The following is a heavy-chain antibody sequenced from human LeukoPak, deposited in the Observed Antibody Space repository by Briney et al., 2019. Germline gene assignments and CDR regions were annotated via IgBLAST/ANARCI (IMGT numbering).Heavy chain of an antibody. Sequence: GGSLRLSCAASGFTFSSYSMNWVRQAPGKGLEWVSSISSSSSCIYYADSVKGRFTISRDNAKNSLYLQMNSLRAEDTAVYYCARGPYSSGWYSFFDYWGQGTLVTVS. J-gene: IGHJ4*02. V-gene: IGHV3-21*01. CDR2: ISSSSSCI. CDR3: ARGPYSSGWYSFFDY. CDR1: GFTFSSYS. D-gene: IGHD6-19*01.